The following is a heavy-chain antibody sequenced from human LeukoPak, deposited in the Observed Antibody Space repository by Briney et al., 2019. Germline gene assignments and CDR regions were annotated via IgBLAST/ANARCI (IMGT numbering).Heavy chain of an antibody. D-gene: IGHD6-13*01. V-gene: IGHV3-64*01. J-gene: IGHJ3*02. CDR1: GFTFSSYA. CDR2: ISSNGGST. CDR3: AGTIAAAAGALDI. Sequence: PGGSLRLSCAASGFTFSSYAMHWVRQAPGKGLEYVSAISSNGGSTYYANSVKGRFTISRDNSKNTLYLQMGSLRAEDMAVYYCAGTIAAAAGALDIWGQGTMVTVSS.